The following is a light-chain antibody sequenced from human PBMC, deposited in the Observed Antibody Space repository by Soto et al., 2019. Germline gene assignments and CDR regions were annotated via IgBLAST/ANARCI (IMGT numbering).Light chain of an antibody. V-gene: IGKV3-15*01. J-gene: IGKJ3*01. CDR3: QSGGT. CDR2: DAS. CDR1: QSVYSN. Sequence: EIVVTQSPATLSVSPGERATLSCRASQSVYSNLAWYQQKPGQAPRLLLYDASTGVTGVPARFSGSGSGTEFTLTISSLQSEDFAVYYCQSGGTFGPGTKVDIK.